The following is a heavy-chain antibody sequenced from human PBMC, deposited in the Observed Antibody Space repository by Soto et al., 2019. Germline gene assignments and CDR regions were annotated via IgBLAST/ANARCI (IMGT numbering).Heavy chain of an antibody. CDR3: ARGGYGDLYYFDY. CDR1: GGSISSGGYS. Sequence: SETLSLTCAVSGGSISSGGYSWSWIRQPPGKGLEWIGYIYHSGSTYYNPSLKSRVTISVDRSKNQFSLKLSSVTAADTAVYYCARGGYGDLYYFDYWGQGTLVTVSS. D-gene: IGHD4-17*01. V-gene: IGHV4-30-2*01. J-gene: IGHJ4*02. CDR2: IYHSGST.